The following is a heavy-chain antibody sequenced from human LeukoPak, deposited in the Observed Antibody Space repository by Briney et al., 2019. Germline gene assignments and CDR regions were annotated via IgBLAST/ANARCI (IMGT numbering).Heavy chain of an antibody. CDR3: ARVGQGYCSGGSCYAITPFYGMDV. Sequence: PGGSLRLSCAASGFTFSSYAMNWVRQAPGKGLEWVSYISSSSSTIYYADSVKGRFTISRDNAKNSLYLQMNSLGAEDTAVYYCARVGQGYCSGGSCYAITPFYGMDVWGQGTTVTVSS. V-gene: IGHV3-48*01. D-gene: IGHD2-15*01. CDR1: GFTFSSYA. CDR2: ISSSSSTI. J-gene: IGHJ6*02.